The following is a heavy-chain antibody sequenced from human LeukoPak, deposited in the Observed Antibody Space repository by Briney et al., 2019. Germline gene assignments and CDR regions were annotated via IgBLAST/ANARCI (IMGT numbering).Heavy chain of an antibody. J-gene: IGHJ4*02. CDR1: GFTFSSYT. V-gene: IGHV3-21*01. CDR2: ISSSSTYT. CDR3: ARAGNGFYFDY. D-gene: IGHD4-23*01. Sequence: KPGGSLRLSCAASGFTFSSYTMNWVRQVPGKGLEWVSSISSSSTYTYHADSLKGRFTISRDNAKNSLYLQMNSLRAEDTAVYYCARAGNGFYFDYWGQGTLVTVSS.